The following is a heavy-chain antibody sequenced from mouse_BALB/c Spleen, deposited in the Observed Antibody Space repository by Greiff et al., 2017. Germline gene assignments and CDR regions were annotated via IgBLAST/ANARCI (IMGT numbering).Heavy chain of an antibody. Sequence: QVQLQQPGAELVKPGASVKLSCKASGYTFTSYWMHWVKQRPGQGLEWIGEINPSNGRTNYNEKFKSKATLTVDKSSSTAYMQLSSLTSEDSAVYYCARHRTGFAYWGQGTLVTVSA. CDR1: GYTFTSYW. CDR2: INPSNGRT. V-gene: IGHV1S81*02. CDR3: ARHRTGFAY. J-gene: IGHJ3*01.